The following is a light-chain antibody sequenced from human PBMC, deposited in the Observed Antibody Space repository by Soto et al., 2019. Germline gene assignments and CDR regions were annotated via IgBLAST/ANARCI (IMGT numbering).Light chain of an antibody. CDR2: EVN. Sequence: QSVLTQPASVSGSPGQSITISCTGTSSDIGGSDFVSWYQQHPGKAPKLVMSEVNNRPSGVSSRFSGSKSGNTASLTISGLQAEDEADYYCLSYDSSLSGYVFGTGTKLTVL. J-gene: IGLJ1*01. V-gene: IGLV2-14*01. CDR3: LSYDSSLSGYV. CDR1: SSDIGGSDF.